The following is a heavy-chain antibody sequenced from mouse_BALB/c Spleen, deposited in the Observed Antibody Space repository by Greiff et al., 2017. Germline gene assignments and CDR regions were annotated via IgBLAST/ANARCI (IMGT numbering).Heavy chain of an antibody. CDR3: ARNRDYYGSFAY. V-gene: IGHV8-12*01. CDR1: GFSLSTSGMG. CDR2: IYWDDDK. Sequence: QVTLKVSGPGILQPSQTLSLTCSFSGFSLSTSGMGVSWIRQPSGKGLEWLAHIYWDDDKRYNPSLKSRLTISKDTSSNQVFLKITSVDTADTATYYCARNRDYYGSFAYWGQGTLVTVSA. J-gene: IGHJ3*01. D-gene: IGHD2-1*01.